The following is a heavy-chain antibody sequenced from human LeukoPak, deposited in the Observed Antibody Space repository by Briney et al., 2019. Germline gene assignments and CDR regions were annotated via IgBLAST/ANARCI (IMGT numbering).Heavy chain of an antibody. CDR3: ARVEYISGYSHVY. CDR2: MNPNSGNT. Sequence: ASVKVSCKASGYTFTSYDINWVRQATGQGLEWMEWMNPNSGNTGYAQKFQGRVTMTRNIFIGTAYMELSSLRSEDTAVYYCARVEYISGYSHVYWGQGTLVTVSS. D-gene: IGHD3-22*01. V-gene: IGHV1-8*01. J-gene: IGHJ4*02. CDR1: GYTFTSYD.